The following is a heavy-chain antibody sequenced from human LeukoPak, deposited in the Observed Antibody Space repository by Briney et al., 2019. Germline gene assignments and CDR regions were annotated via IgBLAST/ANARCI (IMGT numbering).Heavy chain of an antibody. CDR1: GYTFTSYY. J-gene: IGHJ4*02. CDR2: INPSGGST. D-gene: IGHD3-10*01. CDR3: ARNRESGFDY. Sequence: ASVKVSCKASGYTFTSYYMHWVRQAPGQGLEWMGFINPSGGSTSYAQKSQDRVTMTRDTSTSTVYMELSSLRSEDTAVYYCARNRESGFDYWGPGTLVTVSS. V-gene: IGHV1-46*01.